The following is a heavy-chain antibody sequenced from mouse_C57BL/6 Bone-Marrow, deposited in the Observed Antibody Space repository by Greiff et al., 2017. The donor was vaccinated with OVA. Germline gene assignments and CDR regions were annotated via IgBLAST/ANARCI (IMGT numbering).Heavy chain of an antibody. D-gene: IGHD2-5*01. CDR3: ARGYSNYGYFDV. CDR1: GYSITSGYY. V-gene: IGHV3-6*01. J-gene: IGHJ1*03. Sequence: DVQLQESGPGLVKPSQSLSLTCSVTGYSITSGYYWNWIRQFPGNKLEWMGYISYDGSNNYNPSLKNRISITRDTSKNQFFLKLNSVTTEDTATYYCARGYSNYGYFDVWGTGTTVTVSS. CDR2: ISYDGSN.